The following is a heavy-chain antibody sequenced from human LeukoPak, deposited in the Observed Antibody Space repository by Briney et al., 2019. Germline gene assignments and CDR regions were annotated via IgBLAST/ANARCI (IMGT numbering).Heavy chain of an antibody. CDR3: ARHGPNIRKPHPDGNYYYMDV. J-gene: IGHJ6*03. CDR2: IYYSGST. D-gene: IGHD1-14*01. CDR1: GGSISSSSYY. Sequence: SETLSLTCTVSGGSISSSSYYWGWIRQPPGKGLEWIGSIYYSGSTNYNPSLKSRVTISVDTSKHQFSLKLTSVTAADTAVYYCARHGPNIRKPHPDGNYYYMDVWGKGTTVTVSS. V-gene: IGHV4-39*01.